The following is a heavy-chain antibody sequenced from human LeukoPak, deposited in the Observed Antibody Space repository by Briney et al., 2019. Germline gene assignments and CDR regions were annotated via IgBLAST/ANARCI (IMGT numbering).Heavy chain of an antibody. CDR3: AREGIAAADSLDY. CDR2: ISSGGSTT. D-gene: IGHD6-13*01. Sequence: GGSLRLSCAASGFTFSNYGMNWVRQAPGKGLEWVSYISSGGSTTYYADSVKGRFTISRDNAKNSLYLQMNSLRDEDTAVYYCAREGIAAADSLDYWGQGTLVTVSS. J-gene: IGHJ4*02. CDR1: GFTFSNYG. V-gene: IGHV3-48*02.